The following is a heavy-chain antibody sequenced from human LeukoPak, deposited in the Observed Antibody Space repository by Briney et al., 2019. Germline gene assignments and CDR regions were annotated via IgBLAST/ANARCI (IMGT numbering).Heavy chain of an antibody. CDR2: ISGSGGST. CDR1: GFTFSSYG. Sequence: GGTLRLSCAASGFTFSSYGMSWVRQAPGKGLERVSAISGSGGSTYYADSVMSRFTISRDNAKNSLYLQRNSRRAEETAVYYCARENTAYDAFDIWGQGTMVTVSS. CDR3: ARENTAYDAFDI. V-gene: IGHV3-23*01. J-gene: IGHJ3*02. D-gene: IGHD4-17*01.